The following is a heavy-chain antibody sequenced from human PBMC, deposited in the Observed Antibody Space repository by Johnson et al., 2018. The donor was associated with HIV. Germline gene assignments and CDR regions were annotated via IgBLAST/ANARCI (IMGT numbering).Heavy chain of an antibody. D-gene: IGHD6-13*01. Sequence: VQLVEYGGGLVQPGGSLRLSCAASGFTFSSYAMSWVRQAPGKGLEWVSTISGSGGSTYYADSVKGRFTISRDNSKNTLYLQMNRLRAEDTAVYYCAKVGSGYSSSSWGQGTMVTVSS. CDR3: AKVGSGYSSSS. CDR1: GFTFSSYA. CDR2: ISGSGGST. J-gene: IGHJ3*01. V-gene: IGHV3-23*04.